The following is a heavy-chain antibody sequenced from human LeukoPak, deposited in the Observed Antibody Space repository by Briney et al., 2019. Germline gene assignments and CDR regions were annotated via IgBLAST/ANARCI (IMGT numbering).Heavy chain of an antibody. CDR1: GGSISSYY. Sequence: SETLSLTCTVSGGSISSYYWSWIRQPPGKGLEWIGYIYYSGSTNYNPSLKSRVTISVDTSKNQFSLKLSSVTAADTAVYYCARGRPYFEWLRLGLGQQLVACSAFDIWGQGTMVTVSS. V-gene: IGHV4-59*01. J-gene: IGHJ3*02. D-gene: IGHD5-12*01. CDR2: IYYSGST. CDR3: ARGRPYFEWLRLGLGQQLVACSAFDI.